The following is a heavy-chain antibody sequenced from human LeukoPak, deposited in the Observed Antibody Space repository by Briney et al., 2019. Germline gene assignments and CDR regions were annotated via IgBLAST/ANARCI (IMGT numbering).Heavy chain of an antibody. Sequence: PGGSLRLSCAASGFTFSSYEMNWVRQAPGKGLEWVSYISSSGSTIYYADSVKGRFTISRDNAKNSLYLQMNSLRAEDTAVYYCARGGYSSGYHYSDYWGQGTLVTVSS. V-gene: IGHV3-48*03. D-gene: IGHD3-22*01. J-gene: IGHJ4*02. CDR3: ARGGYSSGYHYSDY. CDR1: GFTFSSYE. CDR2: ISSSGSTI.